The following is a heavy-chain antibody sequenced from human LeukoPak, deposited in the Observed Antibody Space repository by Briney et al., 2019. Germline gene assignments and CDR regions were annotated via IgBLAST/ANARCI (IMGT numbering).Heavy chain of an antibody. V-gene: IGHV3-33*06. D-gene: IGHD6-13*01. CDR3: AKDDLRIAAAGLFDY. CDR2: IWYDGSNK. CDR1: GFTFSSYG. J-gene: IGHJ4*02. Sequence: GGSLRLSCAASGFTFSSYGMHWVRQAPGKGLEWVAVIWYDGSNKYYADSVKGRFTISRDNSKNTLYLQMNSLRAEDTAVYYCAKDDLRIAAAGLFDYWGQGTLVTVSS.